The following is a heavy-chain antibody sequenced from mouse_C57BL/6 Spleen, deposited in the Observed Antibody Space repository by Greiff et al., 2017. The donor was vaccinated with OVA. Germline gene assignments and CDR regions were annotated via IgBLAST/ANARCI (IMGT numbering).Heavy chain of an antibody. V-gene: IGHV1-55*01. D-gene: IGHD3-2*02. CDR1: GYTFTSYW. J-gene: IGHJ2*01. CDR3: ARQQLRQRDFDY. Sequence: QVQLQQPGAELVKPGASVKMSCKASGYTFTSYWITWVKQRPGQGLEWIGDIYPGSGSTNYNEKFKSKATLTVDTSSSTAYMQLSSLTSEDSAVYYCARQQLRQRDFDYWGQGTTLTVSS. CDR2: IYPGSGST.